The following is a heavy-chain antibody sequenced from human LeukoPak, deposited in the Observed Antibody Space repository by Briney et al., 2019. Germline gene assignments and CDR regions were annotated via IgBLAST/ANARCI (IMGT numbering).Heavy chain of an antibody. J-gene: IGHJ6*03. CDR2: IYYGGST. CDR3: ARVEGSYYYYYMDV. V-gene: IGHV4-59*12. D-gene: IGHD2-15*01. Sequence: SETLSLTCTVSGGPISNYYWSWLRQSPGKGLEWIGSIYYGGSTKYNPSLKSRVTISVDTSKNQFSLKLSSVTAADTAVYYCARVEGSYYYYYMDVWGKGTTVTVSS. CDR1: GGPISNYY.